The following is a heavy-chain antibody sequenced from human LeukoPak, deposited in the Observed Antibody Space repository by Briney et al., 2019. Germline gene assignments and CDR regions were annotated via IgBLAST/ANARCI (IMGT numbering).Heavy chain of an antibody. D-gene: IGHD4-17*01. Sequence: GALRLPCAASGFTFSSYAMHWVRQAPGKGLQWLALTSDDGSAKYYADSVKGRFTISRDNSQNTLYLQMNSLRADETAIYYCARAPGGFHGDYSPIAYWGQGTLVTVSS. J-gene: IGHJ4*02. V-gene: IGHV3-30-3*01. CDR2: TSDDGSAK. CDR1: GFTFSSYA. CDR3: ARAPGGFHGDYSPIAY.